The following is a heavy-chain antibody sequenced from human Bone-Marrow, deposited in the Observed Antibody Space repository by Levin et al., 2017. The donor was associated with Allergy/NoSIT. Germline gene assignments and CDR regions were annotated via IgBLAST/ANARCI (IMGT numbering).Heavy chain of an antibody. D-gene: IGHD5-12*01. CDR1: GFTFDDYA. Sequence: PGGSLRLSCAASGFTFDDYAMHWVRQAPGKGLEWVSGISWNSGSIGYADSVKGRFTISRDNAKNSLYLQMNSLRAEDTALYYCAKDMKGGYDSYYYYMDVWGKGTTVTVSS. CDR3: AKDMKGGYDSYYYYMDV. V-gene: IGHV3-9*01. CDR2: ISWNSGSI. J-gene: IGHJ6*03.